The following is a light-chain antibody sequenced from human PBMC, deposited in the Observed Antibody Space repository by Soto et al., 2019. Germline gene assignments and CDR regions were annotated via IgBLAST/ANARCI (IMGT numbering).Light chain of an antibody. J-gene: IGKJ1*01. CDR2: GAS. V-gene: IGKV3-20*01. Sequence: EIVLTQPPGTLSLSPGERATLFCRASQTVRNNYLAWYQQRPGQAPRLLIYGASSRATGIPDRFSGSGSGTDFTLTISRLEPEDFAVYYCQQYGSSPRTFGQGTKVDIK. CDR3: QQYGSSPRT. CDR1: QTVRNNY.